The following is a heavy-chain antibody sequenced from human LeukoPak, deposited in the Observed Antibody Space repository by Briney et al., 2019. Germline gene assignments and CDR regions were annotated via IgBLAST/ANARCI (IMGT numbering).Heavy chain of an antibody. CDR1: GLTFSSYA. Sequence: PGGSLTLSCSASGLTFSSYAIHWVRPPPGEGSGWVAVISYDGSNKYYADSVKGRFTISRDNSKNTLYLQMNSLRAEDTAVYYCARGPVNYSYGYVFFDYWGQGTLVTVSS. D-gene: IGHD5-18*01. J-gene: IGHJ4*01. CDR2: ISYDGSNK. V-gene: IGHV3-30*01. CDR3: ARGPVNYSYGYVFFDY.